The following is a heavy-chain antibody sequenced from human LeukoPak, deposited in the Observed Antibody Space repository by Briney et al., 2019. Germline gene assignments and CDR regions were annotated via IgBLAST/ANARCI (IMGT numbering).Heavy chain of an antibody. CDR3: AKDRWGSPGAIVELGQ. CDR1: GFTFSTYA. Sequence: GGSLRLSCIGSGFTFSTYALSWVRQAPGEGLEWVSAISGSGDTTYYADSVKGRFTISRDNSKDTLFLQMNSLKDEDTAVYYCAKDRWGSPGAIVELGQWGRGTLITVSS. CDR2: ISGSGDTT. D-gene: IGHD2-21*01. J-gene: IGHJ4*02. V-gene: IGHV3-23*01.